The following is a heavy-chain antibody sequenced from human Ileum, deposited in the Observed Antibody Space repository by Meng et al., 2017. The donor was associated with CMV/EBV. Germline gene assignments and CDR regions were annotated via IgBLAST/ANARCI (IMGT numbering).Heavy chain of an antibody. CDR3: ARAWGYGWGHFEY. Sequence: SETLSLTCTVSGASVSSGSYYWSWIRQPPGKGLEWIGYIYYSGSTKNYNPSLKIRVTTSLDTSKNLFSLSLTSVTAADTAVYYCARAWGYGWGHFEYWGQGTLVTVSS. J-gene: IGHJ4*02. CDR1: GASVSSGSYY. D-gene: IGHD5-18*01. V-gene: IGHV4-61*01. CDR2: IYYSGST.